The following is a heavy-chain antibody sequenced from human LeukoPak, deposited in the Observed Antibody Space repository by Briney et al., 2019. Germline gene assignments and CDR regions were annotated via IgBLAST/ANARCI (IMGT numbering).Heavy chain of an antibody. CDR2: INHSGRT. Sequence: SETLSLTCAVYGGSFSGYYWSWIRQPPGKGLEWIGEINHSGRTNYNPSLKSRVTISVDTSKNQFSLKLSSVTAADTAVYYCASARAENDSSGYQNWFDPWGQGTLVTVSS. CDR3: ASARAENDSSGYQNWFDP. D-gene: IGHD3-22*01. J-gene: IGHJ5*02. CDR1: GGSFSGYY. V-gene: IGHV4-34*01.